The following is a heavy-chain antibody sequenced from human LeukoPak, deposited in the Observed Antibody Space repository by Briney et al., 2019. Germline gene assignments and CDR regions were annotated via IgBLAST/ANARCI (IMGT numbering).Heavy chain of an antibody. CDR3: ARDGAVDIVPFDAFDI. Sequence: PGGSLRLSCAASGFTFNNYAMHWVRQAPGKGLEWVAVISYDGSNKYYTDSVKGRFTISRDNSKNTLYLQMNSLRAEDTAVYYCARDGAVDIVPFDAFDIWGQGTMVTVSS. V-gene: IGHV3-30*04. D-gene: IGHD5-12*01. CDR2: ISYDGSNK. J-gene: IGHJ3*02. CDR1: GFTFNNYA.